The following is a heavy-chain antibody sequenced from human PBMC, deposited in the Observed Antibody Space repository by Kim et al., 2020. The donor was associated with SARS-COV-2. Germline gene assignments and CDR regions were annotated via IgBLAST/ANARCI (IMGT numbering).Heavy chain of an antibody. D-gene: IGHD6-19*01. Sequence: GGSLRPSCAASGFTFSSYSMNWVRQAPGKGLEWVSSISSSSSYIYYADSVKGRFTISRDNAKNSLYLQMNSPRAEDTAVYYCARAYSSGWAYFDYWGQGTLVTVSS. CDR3: ARAYSSGWAYFDY. J-gene: IGHJ4*02. CDR1: GFTFSSYS. V-gene: IGHV3-21*01. CDR2: ISSSSSYI.